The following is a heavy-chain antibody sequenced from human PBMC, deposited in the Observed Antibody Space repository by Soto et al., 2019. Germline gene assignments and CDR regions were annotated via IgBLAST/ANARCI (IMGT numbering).Heavy chain of an antibody. Sequence: NPSETLSLTCTVSGGSVSSGSYYWSWIRQPPGKGLEWIGYIYYSGSTNYNPSLKSRVTISVDTSKNQFSLKLSSVTAADTAVYYCARYSSSNQGGLNFDYWGQGTLVTVSS. J-gene: IGHJ4*02. CDR3: ARYSSSNQGGLNFDY. D-gene: IGHD6-6*01. CDR2: IYYSGST. CDR1: GGSVSSGSYY. V-gene: IGHV4-61*01.